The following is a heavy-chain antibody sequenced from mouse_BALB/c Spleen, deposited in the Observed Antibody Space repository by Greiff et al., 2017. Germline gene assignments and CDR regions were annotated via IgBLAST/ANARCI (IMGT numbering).Heavy chain of an antibody. CDR3: ASIFDYYGSSRDYYAMDY. CDR2: IDPYNGGT. Sequence: VQLQQSGPELVKPGASVKVSCKASGYSFTDYNMYWVKQSHGKSLEWIGYIDPYNGGTSYNQKFKGKATLTVDKSSSTAFMHLNSLTSEDSAVYYCASIFDYYGSSRDYYAMDYWGQGTSVTVSS. CDR1: GYSFTDYN. J-gene: IGHJ4*01. D-gene: IGHD1-1*01. V-gene: IGHV1S135*01.